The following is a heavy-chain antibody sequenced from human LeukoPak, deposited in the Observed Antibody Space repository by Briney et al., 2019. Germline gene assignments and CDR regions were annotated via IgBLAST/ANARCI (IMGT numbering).Heavy chain of an antibody. D-gene: IGHD1-7*01. V-gene: IGHV4-34*01. CDR1: GGSFSGYY. Sequence: ETLSLTCAVYGGSFSGYYWCWIRQPPGKGLEWIGEINHSGSTNYNPSLKSRVTISVDTSKNQFSLKLSSVTAADTAVYYCARGRGTMGPKYYYYMDVWGKGTTVTGSS. J-gene: IGHJ6*03. CDR2: INHSGST. CDR3: ARGRGTMGPKYYYYMDV.